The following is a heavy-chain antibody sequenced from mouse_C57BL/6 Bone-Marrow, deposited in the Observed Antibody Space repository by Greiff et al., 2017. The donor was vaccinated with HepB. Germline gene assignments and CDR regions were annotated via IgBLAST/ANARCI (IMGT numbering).Heavy chain of an antibody. J-gene: IGHJ2*01. CDR1: GYTFTSYG. Sequence: QVQLQQSGAELARPGASVKLSCKASGYTFTSYGISWVKQRTGQGLEWIGEIYPRSGNTYYNEKFKGKATLTADKSSSTAYMELRSLTSEDSAVYFCARWVIYYGNYVGYWGQGTTLTVSS. D-gene: IGHD2-1*01. CDR3: ARWVIYYGNYVGY. V-gene: IGHV1-81*01. CDR2: IYPRSGNT.